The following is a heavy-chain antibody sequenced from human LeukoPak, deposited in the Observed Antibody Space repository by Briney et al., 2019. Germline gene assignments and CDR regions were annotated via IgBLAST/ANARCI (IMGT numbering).Heavy chain of an antibody. J-gene: IGHJ5*02. CDR1: GYTFTSYG. Sequence: ASVKVSCKASGYTFTSYGISWVRQAPGQGLEWMGWISAYNGNTNYAQKLQGRVTMTTDTSTSTAYMELRSLRSDDTAVYYCARVGYCSGGSCYKDWFDPWGQGTLVTASS. CDR2: ISAYNGNT. CDR3: ARVGYCSGGSCYKDWFDP. V-gene: IGHV1-18*01. D-gene: IGHD2-15*01.